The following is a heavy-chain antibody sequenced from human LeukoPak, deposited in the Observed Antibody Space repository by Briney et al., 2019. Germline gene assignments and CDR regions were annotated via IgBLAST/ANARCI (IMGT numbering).Heavy chain of an antibody. D-gene: IGHD3-10*01. CDR1: GYTFTGYY. J-gene: IGHJ5*02. CDR3: ARGGGFSSYGSGTYRWSDQNWFDP. CDR2: INPNSGGT. V-gene: IGHV1-2*02. Sequence: ASVKVSCKASGYTFTGYYMHWVRQAPGQGLEWMGWINPNSGGTKYAQKFQGRVTMTRDTSITTAYMELSRLRSDDTAVYYCARGGGFSSYGSGTYRWSDQNWFDPWGQGTLVTVSS.